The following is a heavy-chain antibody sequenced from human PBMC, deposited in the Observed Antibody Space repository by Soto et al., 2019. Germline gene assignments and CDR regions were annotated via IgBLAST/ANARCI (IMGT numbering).Heavy chain of an antibody. V-gene: IGHV3-23*01. D-gene: IGHD3-22*01. Sequence: GGSLSLSCAASGFTFSTYAMSWVRQAPGKGLEWVSAISGTDDNTDYADSVKGRFTISRDNSKNTLYLQMNSLKSEDTAVYYCARDLGIEVIIPVYWGQGTLVTVSS. CDR3: ARDLGIEVIIPVY. CDR2: ISGTDDNT. CDR1: GFTFSTYA. J-gene: IGHJ4*02.